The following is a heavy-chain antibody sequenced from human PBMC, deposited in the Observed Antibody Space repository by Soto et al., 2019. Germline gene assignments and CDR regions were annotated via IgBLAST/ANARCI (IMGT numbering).Heavy chain of an antibody. J-gene: IGHJ4*02. D-gene: IGHD6-19*01. Sequence: QVQLEQSGADVKKPGASVKVSCKASGYSFVDHYIHWVRQAPGQGLEWMGWINPNSGGTKYAPKFQGWVTMSRDTSISTAYMELSRLKSDDTAVYYCARSSGWSRSDYWGQGTLVTVSP. CDR3: ARSSGWSRSDY. CDR1: GYSFVDHY. CDR2: INPNSGGT. V-gene: IGHV1-2*04.